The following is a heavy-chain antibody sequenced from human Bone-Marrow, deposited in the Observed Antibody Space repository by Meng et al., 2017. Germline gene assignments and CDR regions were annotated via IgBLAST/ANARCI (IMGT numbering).Heavy chain of an antibody. D-gene: IGHD2-15*01. CDR2: ISASGSVA. CDR1: GFTFSDYY. Sequence: GESLKISCAASGFTFSDYYMAWIRQAPGKGLEWVSYISASGSVAYYTDSVKGRFTISRDNANNSLFLQMNSLRAEDTAVYYCARDLVVVAANEGVDYWGQGTLVTVSS. CDR3: ARDLVVVAANEGVDY. V-gene: IGHV3-11*01. J-gene: IGHJ4*02.